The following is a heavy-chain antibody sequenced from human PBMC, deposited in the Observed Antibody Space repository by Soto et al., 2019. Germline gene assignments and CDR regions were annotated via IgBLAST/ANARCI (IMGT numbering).Heavy chain of an antibody. Sequence: PGESLKISCKGSGYSFTSYWIGWVRQMPGKGLEWMGIIYPGDSDTRYSPSFQGQVTISADKSISTAYLQWSSLKASDTAMYYCARCPYYDFWSGYSHPNYYYYGMDVWGQGTTVTV. CDR2: IYPGDSDT. CDR1: GYSFTSYW. CDR3: ARCPYYDFWSGYSHPNYYYYGMDV. V-gene: IGHV5-51*01. D-gene: IGHD3-3*01. J-gene: IGHJ6*02.